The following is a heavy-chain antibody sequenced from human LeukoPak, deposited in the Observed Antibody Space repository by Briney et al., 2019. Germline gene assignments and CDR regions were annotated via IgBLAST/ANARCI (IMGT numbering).Heavy chain of an antibody. D-gene: IGHD6-13*01. CDR2: IKPDGSDK. J-gene: IGHJ5*02. CDR3: ARANNSSWNL. V-gene: IGHV3-7*01. Sequence: GGSLRLSCAASGFIFSTYWMSWVRQAPGKGLEWVANIKPDGSDKYYVDSVKGRFTISRDNAKNSLYLQMNSLRAEDTAVYYCARANNSSWNLWGQGTLVTVAS. CDR1: GFIFSTYW.